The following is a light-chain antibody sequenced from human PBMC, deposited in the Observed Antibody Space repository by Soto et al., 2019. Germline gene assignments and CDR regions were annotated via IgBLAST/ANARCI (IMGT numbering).Light chain of an antibody. CDR1: QDVRNY. CDR2: GAY. V-gene: IGKV1-6*01. J-gene: IGKJ1*01. Sequence: AIQMTQSPSSLSASVGDRVTITCRASQDVRNYVGWYQQTPGKAPKLLIYGAYSLQSGVPSRFSGSGSGADFTLTISSLQPEDFAAYFCLQDYGYPWPFGQGTRVEVK. CDR3: LQDYGYPWP.